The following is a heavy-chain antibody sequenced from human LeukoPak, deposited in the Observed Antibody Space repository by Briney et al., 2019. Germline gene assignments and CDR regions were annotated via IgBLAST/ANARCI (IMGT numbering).Heavy chain of an antibody. CDR1: GFTFSSYS. D-gene: IGHD6-19*01. V-gene: IGHV3-48*04. Sequence: GGSLRLSCAASGFTFSSYSMNWVRQAPGKGLEWVSYISSSSSTIYYADSVKGRFTISRDNAKNSLYLQMNSLRAEDTAVYYCAKVSRGSGWYRNYYMDVWGKGTTVTVSS. CDR3: AKVSRGSGWYRNYYMDV. J-gene: IGHJ6*03. CDR2: ISSSSSTI.